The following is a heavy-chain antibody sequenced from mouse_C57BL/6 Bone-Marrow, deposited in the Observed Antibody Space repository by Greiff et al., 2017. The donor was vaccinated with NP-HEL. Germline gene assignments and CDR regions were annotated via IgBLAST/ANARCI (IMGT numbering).Heavy chain of an antibody. J-gene: IGHJ2*01. D-gene: IGHD1-1*01. CDR3: ARVSSSLDY. V-gene: IGHV5-4*01. CDR2: ISDGGSYT. Sequence: EVHLVESGGGLVKPGGSLKLSCAASGFTFSSYAMSWVRQTPEKRLEWVATISDGGSYTYYPDNVKGRFTISRDNAKNNLYLQMSHLKSEDTAMYYCARVSSSLDYWGQGTTLTVSS. CDR1: GFTFSSYA.